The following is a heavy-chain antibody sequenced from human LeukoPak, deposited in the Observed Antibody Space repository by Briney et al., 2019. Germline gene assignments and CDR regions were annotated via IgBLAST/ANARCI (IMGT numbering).Heavy chain of an antibody. D-gene: IGHD3-9*01. CDR1: GGSISSYY. CDR2: IYYSGST. CDR3: ARVVRYFDWLLLNWYFDL. J-gene: IGHJ2*01. Sequence: PSETLSLTCTVSGGSISSYYWSWIRQPPGKGLEWIGYIYYSGSTNYNPSLKSRVTISVDTSKNQFSLNLSSVTAADTAVYYCARVVRYFDWLLLNWYFDLWGRGTLVTVSS. V-gene: IGHV4-59*08.